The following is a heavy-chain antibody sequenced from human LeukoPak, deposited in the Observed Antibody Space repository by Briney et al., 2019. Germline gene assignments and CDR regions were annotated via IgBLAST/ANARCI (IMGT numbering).Heavy chain of an antibody. Sequence: GGSLRLSCAASGFTFSNAWMSWVRQAPGKGLEWVGRIKSKTDGGTTDYAAPVKGRFTISRDDSKNTLYLQMNSLKTEDTAVYYCVLRYFDRLYYGMDVWGQGTTVTVSS. D-gene: IGHD3-9*01. CDR2: IKSKTDGGTT. V-gene: IGHV3-15*01. CDR1: GFTFSNAW. CDR3: VLRYFDRLYYGMDV. J-gene: IGHJ6*02.